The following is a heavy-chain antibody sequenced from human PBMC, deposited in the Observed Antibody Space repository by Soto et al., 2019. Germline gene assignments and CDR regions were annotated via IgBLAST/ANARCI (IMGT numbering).Heavy chain of an antibody. CDR1: GYNFNIYG. D-gene: IGHD3-10*01. Sequence: ASVKVSCKASGYNFNIYGINWVRQAPGQGLELMGWISAYDGKTTYAEKFQGRVTMTTDASTSTAYMELRSLRSDDTAVYYCARDPHKYWTSYWSDPSSQGTLVTVSS. CDR2: ISAYDGKT. CDR3: ARDPHKYWTSYWSDP. V-gene: IGHV1-18*01. J-gene: IGHJ5*02.